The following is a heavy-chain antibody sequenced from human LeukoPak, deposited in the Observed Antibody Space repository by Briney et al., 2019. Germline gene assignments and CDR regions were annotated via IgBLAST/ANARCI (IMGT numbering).Heavy chain of an antibody. CDR2: IYSDGST. CDR3: ARRLTVTKGSPLGY. CDR1: GFTVSSNY. V-gene: IGHV3-53*01. J-gene: IGHJ4*02. Sequence: GGSLRLSCAASGFTVSSNYMSWVRQAPGKGLEWVSVIYSDGSTYYADSVKGRFTISRDNAKNSLYLQMNSLRAEDTAVYYCARRLTVTKGSPLGYWGQGTLVTVSS. D-gene: IGHD4-17*01.